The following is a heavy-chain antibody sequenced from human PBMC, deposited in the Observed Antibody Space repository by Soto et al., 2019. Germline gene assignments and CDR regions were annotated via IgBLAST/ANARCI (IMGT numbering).Heavy chain of an antibody. Sequence: SVKVSCKASGGTFSSYAISWVRQAPGQGLEWMGGIIPIFGTANYAQKFQGRVTITADESTSTAYMELSSLRSEDTAVYYCARESSVAEAWVHSFDIWGQGTMVTVS. J-gene: IGHJ3*02. CDR3: ARESSVAEAWVHSFDI. CDR2: IIPIFGTA. CDR1: GGTFSSYA. V-gene: IGHV1-69*13. D-gene: IGHD6-19*01.